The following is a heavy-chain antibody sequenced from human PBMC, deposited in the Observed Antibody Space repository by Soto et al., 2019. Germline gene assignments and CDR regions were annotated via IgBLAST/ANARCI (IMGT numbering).Heavy chain of an antibody. D-gene: IGHD2-15*01. V-gene: IGHV1-2*04. J-gene: IGHJ4*02. CDR2: INPNSGGT. CDR3: ARGAGYCSGGSCYSN. Sequence: QVQLVQSGAEVKKPGASVKVSCKASGYTFTGYYMHWVRQAPGQGLEWMGWINPNSGGTNYAQKFQGWVTMTRDTSISTAYMELSRLRSDDTAVYYCARGAGYCSGGSCYSNWGQGTLVTVSS. CDR1: GYTFTGYY.